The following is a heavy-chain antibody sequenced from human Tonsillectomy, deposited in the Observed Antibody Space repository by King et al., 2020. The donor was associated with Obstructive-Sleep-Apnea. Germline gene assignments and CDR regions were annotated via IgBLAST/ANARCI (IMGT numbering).Heavy chain of an antibody. D-gene: IGHD4-11*01. CDR3: ARDDYSLFDY. CDR1: GGSISNSRYY. Sequence: QLQESGPGLVKPSETLSLTCIVSGGSISNSRYYWGWIRQPPGKGLEWIGSIYYSGSTYDNPPLKSRVTISVDTSKNQFSLKLSSVTAADTALYYCARDDYSLFDYWGQGTLVTVSS. V-gene: IGHV4-39*07. CDR2: IYYSGST. J-gene: IGHJ4*02.